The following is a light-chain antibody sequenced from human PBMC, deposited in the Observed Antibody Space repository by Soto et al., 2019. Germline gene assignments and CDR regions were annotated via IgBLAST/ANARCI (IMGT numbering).Light chain of an antibody. CDR3: TSYTGSSVI. J-gene: IGLJ2*01. CDR1: SGDVGGYNY. Sequence: QSALTQPASVSGSPGQSITISCTGTSGDVGGYNYVSWYQQHPGKAPKLMIYEVSNRPSGVSNRFSGSKSGNTASLTISGLQAEDEADYYCTSYTGSSVIFGGGTKLTVL. CDR2: EVS. V-gene: IGLV2-14*01.